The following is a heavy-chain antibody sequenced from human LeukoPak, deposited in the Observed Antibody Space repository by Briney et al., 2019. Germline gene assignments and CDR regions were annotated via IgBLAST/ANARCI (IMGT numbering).Heavy chain of an antibody. Sequence: GGSLRLSCADSGSAFSSYTMVWVRQAPGKGLEWVSSITRSSTYIHYADSMKGRFTISRDNAKNSLYLQMNSLRAEDTAVYYCAREAIMITFGGVIVMGYMDVWGKGTTVTVS. CDR1: GSAFSSYT. J-gene: IGHJ6*03. V-gene: IGHV3-21*01. CDR3: AREAIMITFGGVIVMGYMDV. D-gene: IGHD3-16*02. CDR2: ITRSSTYI.